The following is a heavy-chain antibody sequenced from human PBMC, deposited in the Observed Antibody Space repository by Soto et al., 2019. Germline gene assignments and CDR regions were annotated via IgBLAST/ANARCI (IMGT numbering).Heavy chain of an antibody. Sequence: GGSLRLSCAASGFTFSSYEMNWVRQAPGKGLEWVSYISSSGSTIYYADSVKGRFTISRDNAKNSLYLQMSSLRAEDTAVYYCARDDVAVAGTQSGYYYDGMDVWGQGTTVTVSS. J-gene: IGHJ6*02. D-gene: IGHD6-19*01. CDR1: GFTFSSYE. CDR3: ARDDVAVAGTQSGYYYDGMDV. CDR2: ISSSGSTI. V-gene: IGHV3-48*03.